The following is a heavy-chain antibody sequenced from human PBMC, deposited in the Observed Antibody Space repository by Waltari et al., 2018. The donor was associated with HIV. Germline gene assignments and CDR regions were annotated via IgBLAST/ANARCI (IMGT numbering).Heavy chain of an antibody. D-gene: IGHD1-1*01. CDR3: ARMAARTT. CDR1: GFSFSSYW. Sequence: EVQLVESGGGLVQPGGSLRLSCAVSGFSFSSYWMHWVHQVPGKGLVWVSRINSDGNSTSDADSVKGRFTISRDNAKNTLYLQMNSLRAEDTAVYYCARMAARTTWGQGTLVTVSS. V-gene: IGHV3-74*01. CDR2: INSDGNST. J-gene: IGHJ5*02.